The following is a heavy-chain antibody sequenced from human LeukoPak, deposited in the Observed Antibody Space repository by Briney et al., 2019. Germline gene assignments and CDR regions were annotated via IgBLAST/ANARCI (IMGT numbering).Heavy chain of an antibody. J-gene: IGHJ5*02. CDR2: MNPNSSNT. CDR1: GYTFTSYD. Sequence: ASVKVSCKASGYTFTSYDINWVRQATGPGLEWMGWMNPNSSNTGYAQKFQGRVTMTRNTSISTAYMELSSLRSADTAVYYCARLYYDSSGYYGDNWFDPWGQGTLVTVSS. CDR3: ARLYYDSSGYYGDNWFDP. V-gene: IGHV1-8*01. D-gene: IGHD3-22*01.